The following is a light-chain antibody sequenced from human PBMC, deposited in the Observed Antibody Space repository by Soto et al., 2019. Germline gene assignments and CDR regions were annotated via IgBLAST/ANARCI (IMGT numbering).Light chain of an antibody. J-gene: IGLJ1*01. CDR1: SNDVGAYNF. V-gene: IGLV2-14*01. CDR3: NSYTSSITPCV. Sequence: QSALTQPASVSGSPGQSITISCTGTSNDVGAYNFVSWYQQHPGKAPKLLIYEVSNRPSEISDRFSGSKSGNTASLTISGLQTEDEADYYRNSYTSSITPCVFGTGTKVTVL. CDR2: EVS.